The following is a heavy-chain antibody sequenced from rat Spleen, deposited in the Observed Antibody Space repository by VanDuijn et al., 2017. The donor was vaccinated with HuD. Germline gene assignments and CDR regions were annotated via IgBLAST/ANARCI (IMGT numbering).Heavy chain of an antibody. CDR1: GYTFASYD. V-gene: IGHV1-57*01. CDR3: XRGGXXXRWXXX. Sequence: QVQLQQSGAELAKPGSSVKISCKASGYTFASYDISWIKQTTGQGLDYIGHINTGNGGPYYNEKFKGKATLTVDKSSSTAFMQLSSLTPEDTXXXYCXRGGXXXRWXXXWGQGTXXTVSS. J-gene: IGHJ3*01. CDR2: INTGNGGP.